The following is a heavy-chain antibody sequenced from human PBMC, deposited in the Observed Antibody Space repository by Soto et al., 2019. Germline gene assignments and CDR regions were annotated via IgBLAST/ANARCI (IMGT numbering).Heavy chain of an antibody. Sequence: GGSLRLSCAASGFTLSSYAMSCVRKSPGKGLEWVSAISGSGGCTYYEDSVKGRFTISRENSKNTLYLQMNSLSAEDTAVYYCAKDPGSSSWYAFDIWGQGTMFTVSS. D-gene: IGHD6-13*01. CDR1: GFTLSSYA. CDR2: ISGSGGCT. CDR3: AKDPGSSSWYAFDI. J-gene: IGHJ3*02. V-gene: IGHV3-23*01.